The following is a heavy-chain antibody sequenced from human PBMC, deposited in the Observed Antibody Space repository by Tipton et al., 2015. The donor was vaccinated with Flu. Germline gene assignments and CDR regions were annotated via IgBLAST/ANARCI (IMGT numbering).Heavy chain of an antibody. V-gene: IGHV4-4*02. Sequence: TLSLTCAVSGGSISSSNWWSWVRQPPGKGLEWIGEIYHSGSTNYNPSLKSRVTISVDKSKNQFSLKLSSVTAADTAVYYCARRYYYDSSGYRDAFDIWGQGTMVTVSS. D-gene: IGHD3-22*01. CDR1: GGSISSSNW. J-gene: IGHJ3*02. CDR2: IYHSGST. CDR3: ARRYYYDSSGYRDAFDI.